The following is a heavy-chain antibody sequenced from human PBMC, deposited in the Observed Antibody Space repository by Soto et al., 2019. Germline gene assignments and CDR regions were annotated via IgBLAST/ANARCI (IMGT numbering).Heavy chain of an antibody. CDR2: ISAYNGNT. D-gene: IGHD2-2*01. J-gene: IGHJ6*02. Sequence: ASVKVSCKASGYTFTSYGISWVRQAPGQGLEWMGWISAYNGNTNYAQKLQGRVTMTTDTSTSTAYMELRSLRSDDTAVYYCARDDIVLVPAAMNYYYYYDMDVWGQGTTVTVSS. CDR1: GYTFTSYG. CDR3: ARDDIVLVPAAMNYYYYYDMDV. V-gene: IGHV1-18*01.